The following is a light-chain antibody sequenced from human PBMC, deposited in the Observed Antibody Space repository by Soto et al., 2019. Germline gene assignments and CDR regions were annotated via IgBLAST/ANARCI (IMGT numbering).Light chain of an antibody. CDR3: SSYAGSNNLL. CDR1: SSDVGGYNY. CDR2: EVN. Sequence: QSALTQPPSASGSPGQSVTISCTGTSSDVGGYNYVSWYQQHPGKAPKFIIYEVNKRPSGVPDRFSGSKSGNTASLTVSGRQAEDEADYFCSSYAGSNNLLFGGGTKVTVL. J-gene: IGLJ3*02. V-gene: IGLV2-8*01.